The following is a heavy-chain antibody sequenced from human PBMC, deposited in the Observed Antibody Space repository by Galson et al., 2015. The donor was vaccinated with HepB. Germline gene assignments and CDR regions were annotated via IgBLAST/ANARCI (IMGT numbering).Heavy chain of an antibody. D-gene: IGHD4-17*01. CDR1: GFTFSDYY. Sequence: SLRLSCAASGFTFSDYYMTWIRQAPGKGLEWLSYISASATYTNYADSVKGRFTISRDNAKNSLYLQMNSLTAEDTAVFSFARVAATDYGDHAHFDYWGQGTLVTVSS. CDR3: ARVAATDYGDHAHFDY. V-gene: IGHV3-11*06. CDR2: ISASATYT. J-gene: IGHJ4*02.